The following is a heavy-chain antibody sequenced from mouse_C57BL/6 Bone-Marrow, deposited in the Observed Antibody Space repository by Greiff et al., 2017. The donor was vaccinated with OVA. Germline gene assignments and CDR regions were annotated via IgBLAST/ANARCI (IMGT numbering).Heavy chain of an antibody. CDR3: ARRRGSSFYYFDY. CDR2: IDSANGNT. V-gene: IGHV14-3*01. J-gene: IGHJ2*01. Sequence: VQLQQSVAELVRPGASVKLSCTASGFNIKNTYMHWVKQRPEQGQEWIGRIDSANGNTKYAPKFQGKATITADTSSNTAYLQLSSLTSEDTAIYYCARRRGSSFYYFDYWGQGTTLTVSS. CDR1: GFNIKNTY. D-gene: IGHD1-1*01.